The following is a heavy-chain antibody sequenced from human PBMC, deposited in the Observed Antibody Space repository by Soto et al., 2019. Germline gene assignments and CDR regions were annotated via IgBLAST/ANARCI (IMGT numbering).Heavy chain of an antibody. D-gene: IGHD3-22*01. V-gene: IGHV1-58*01. J-gene: IGHJ4*02. CDR1: GFTFTSSA. Sequence: SVKVSCKASGFTFTSSAVQWVRQARGQRLEWIGWIVVGSGNTNYAQKFQERVTITRDMSTSTAYMELSSLRSEDTAVYYCAALTYYDSSGYHRFRDYWGQGTLVTVSS. CDR3: AALTYYDSSGYHRFRDY. CDR2: IVVGSGNT.